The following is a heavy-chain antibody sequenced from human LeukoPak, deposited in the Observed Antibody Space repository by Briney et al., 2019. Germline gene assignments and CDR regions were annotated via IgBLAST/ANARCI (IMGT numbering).Heavy chain of an antibody. CDR3: ATGPPYSGSLMDY. V-gene: IGHV1-24*01. CDR2: FDPEDGET. D-gene: IGHD1-26*01. Sequence: ASVKVSCKVSGYTLTDLSMHWVRQAPGKGLEWMGGFDPEDGETIYAQKFQGRVTMTEDTSTDTAYMELSSLRSEDTAVYYCATGPPYSGSLMDYWGQGTLVTVSS. J-gene: IGHJ4*02. CDR1: GYTLTDLS.